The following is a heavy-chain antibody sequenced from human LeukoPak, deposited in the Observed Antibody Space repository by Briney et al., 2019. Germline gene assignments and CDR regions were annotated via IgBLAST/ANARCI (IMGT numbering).Heavy chain of an antibody. Sequence: GGSLRLSCAASGFTFNSYAMGWVRQAPGKGLEWVSIIRGSGGNRDYADSVKGRFTIYRDNPENTLNLQMNSLRAEDTAVYYCAKYDSNDYYYASTDYWGQGTLVTVSS. J-gene: IGHJ4*02. CDR3: AKYDSNDYYYASTDY. V-gene: IGHV3-23*01. CDR1: GFTFNSYA. CDR2: IRGSGGNR. D-gene: IGHD3-22*01.